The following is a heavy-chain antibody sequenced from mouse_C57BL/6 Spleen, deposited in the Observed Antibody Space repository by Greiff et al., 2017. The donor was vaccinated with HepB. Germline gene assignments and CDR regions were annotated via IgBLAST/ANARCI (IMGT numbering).Heavy chain of an antibody. CDR3: ARNSYYGSNPYFDY. CDR1: GFSLTSYA. Sequence: ESGPGLVAPSQSLSITCTVSGFSLTSYAISWVRQPPGKGLEWLGVIWTGGGTNYNSALKSRLSISKDNSKSQVFLKMNSLQTDDTARYYCARNSYYGSNPYFDYWGQGTTLTVSS. CDR2: IWTGGGT. J-gene: IGHJ2*01. D-gene: IGHD1-1*01. V-gene: IGHV2-9-1*01.